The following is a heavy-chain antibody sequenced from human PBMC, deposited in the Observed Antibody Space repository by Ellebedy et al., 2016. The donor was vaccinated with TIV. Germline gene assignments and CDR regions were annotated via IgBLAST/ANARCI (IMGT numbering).Heavy chain of an antibody. Sequence: GESLKISCAASGFAFSTYAMTWVRQAPGKGLEWVSSISGSGRTHYADSVKGRFTISRDNSKNTLYLQMNSLRAEDTAVYYCAKDLAAGTTLRLDYWGQGTLVTVSS. CDR1: GFAFSTYA. J-gene: IGHJ4*02. D-gene: IGHD1-1*01. CDR2: ISGSGRT. CDR3: AKDLAAGTTLRLDY. V-gene: IGHV3-23*01.